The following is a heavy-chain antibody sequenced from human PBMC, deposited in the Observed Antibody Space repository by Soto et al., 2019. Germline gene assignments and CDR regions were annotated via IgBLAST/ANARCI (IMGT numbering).Heavy chain of an antibody. CDR3: AKVFVFTIREGFDY. V-gene: IGHV3-23*01. Sequence: GGSLRLSCAASGFTFSSYAMSWVRQAPGKGLEWVSAITGSGDSTYYADSVKGRFTVSSDNSKNTLYLQMNSLRAEDTAVYYCAKVFVFTIREGFDYWGLGTLVTVSS. J-gene: IGHJ4*02. CDR2: ITGSGDST. D-gene: IGHD3-3*01. CDR1: GFTFSSYA.